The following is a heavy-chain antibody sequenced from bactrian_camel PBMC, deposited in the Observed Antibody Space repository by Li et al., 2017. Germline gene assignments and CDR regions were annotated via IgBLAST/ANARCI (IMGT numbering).Heavy chain of an antibody. V-gene: IGHV3S53*01. Sequence: VQLVESGGGSVETGGSLKLSCTTSGAPFDDGDMGWYRQAPGIECKLISTIAFGGSTFYSDSVKGRFTISRDNAKKTVYLQMNSLNTEDTAMYYCARGPKVRSGGYCYLESAPYNYWGQGTQVTVS. D-gene: IGHD1*01. CDR3: ARGPKVRSGGYCYLESAPYNY. CDR2: IAFGGST. J-gene: IGHJ4*01. CDR1: GAPFDDGD.